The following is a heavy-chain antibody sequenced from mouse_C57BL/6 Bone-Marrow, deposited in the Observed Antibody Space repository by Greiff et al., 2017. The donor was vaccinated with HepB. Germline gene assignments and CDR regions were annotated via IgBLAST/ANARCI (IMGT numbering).Heavy chain of an antibody. J-gene: IGHJ4*01. CDR2: SRNKANDYTT. CDR3: ARDLLQYAMDY. D-gene: IGHD1-1*01. Sequence: EVKLMESGGGLVQSGRSLRLSCATSGFTFSDFYMEWVRQAPGKGLEWIAASRNKANDYTTEYSASVKGRFIVSRDTSQTILYLQMNALRAEDTAIYYCARDLLQYAMDYWGQGTSVTVSS. V-gene: IGHV7-1*01. CDR1: GFTFSDFY.